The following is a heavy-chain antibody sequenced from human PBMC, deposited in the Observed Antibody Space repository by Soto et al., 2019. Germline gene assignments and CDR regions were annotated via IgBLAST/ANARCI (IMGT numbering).Heavy chain of an antibody. CDR2: ISGSGGST. D-gene: IGHD3-3*01. CDR3: ANPKVGVVIIGY. V-gene: IGHV3-23*01. J-gene: IGHJ4*02. Sequence: PRGSLILSCAASGVTFSSYAMSWFCQAPGKGLEWVSAISGSGGSTYYADSVKGRFTISRDNSKNTLYLQMNSLRAEDTAVYYCANPKVGVVIIGYWGQGTLVTVYS. CDR1: GVTFSSYA.